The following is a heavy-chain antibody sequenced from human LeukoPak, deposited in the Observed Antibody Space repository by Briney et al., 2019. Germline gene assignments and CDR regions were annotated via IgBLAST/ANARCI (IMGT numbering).Heavy chain of an antibody. D-gene: IGHD6-13*01. CDR1: GFTFSYYG. CDR2: ISYDGSSK. CDR3: AKDGLAAAGWSDY. V-gene: IGHV3-30*18. J-gene: IGHJ4*02. Sequence: GGSLRLSCAASGFTFSYYGMHWVRQAPGKGLEWVAVISYDGSSKYYADSVKGRFTISRDNSKNTLYLQMNSLRAEDTAVYYCAKDGLAAAGWSDYWGQGTLVTVSS.